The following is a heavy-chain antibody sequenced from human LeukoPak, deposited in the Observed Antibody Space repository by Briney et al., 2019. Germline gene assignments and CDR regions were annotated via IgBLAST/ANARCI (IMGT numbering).Heavy chain of an antibody. CDR2: IWYDGINN. V-gene: IGHV3-33*01. J-gene: IGHJ4*02. D-gene: IGHD6-13*01. CDR1: GFTFSNYD. Sequence: GGSLKLSCAASGFTFSNYDMHWVRQAPGKGLEWVAVIWYDGINNYYADSVKGRFSISRDDSKNALYLQMNSLSAEDTAVYFCARDYSRNSFDYWGQGTLGTVSS. CDR3: ARDYSRNSFDY.